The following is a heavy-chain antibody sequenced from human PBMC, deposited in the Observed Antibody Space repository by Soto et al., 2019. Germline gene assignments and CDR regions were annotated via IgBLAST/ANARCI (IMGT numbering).Heavy chain of an antibody. J-gene: IGHJ5*02. CDR2: IYYRGNT. D-gene: IGHD3-22*01. CDR1: GGTIITSSHY. V-gene: IGHV4-39*01. Sequence: SETLSLTCTVSGGTIITSSHYWRWIRQPRVKGLEWMGNIYYRGNTHYNPSLMRRVTISVDTSKNQISLRLNSLTAADTAVYYCARPRLTVIVVQGFRWVGPWGQGTL. CDR3: ARPRLTVIVVQGFRWVGP.